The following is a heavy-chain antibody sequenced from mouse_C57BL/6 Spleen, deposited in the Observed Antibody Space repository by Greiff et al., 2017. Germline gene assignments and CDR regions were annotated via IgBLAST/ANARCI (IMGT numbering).Heavy chain of an antibody. V-gene: IGHV1-59*01. CDR3: ARREITTNY. CDR1: GYTFTSYW. D-gene: IGHD1-1*01. J-gene: IGHJ2*01. CDR2: IDPSDSYT. Sequence: QVHVKQPGAELVRPGTSVKLSCKASGYTFTSYWMHWVKQRPGQGLEWIGVIDPSDSYTNYNQKFKGKATLTVDTSSSTAYMQLSSLTSEDSAVYYCARREITTNYWGQGTTLTVSS.